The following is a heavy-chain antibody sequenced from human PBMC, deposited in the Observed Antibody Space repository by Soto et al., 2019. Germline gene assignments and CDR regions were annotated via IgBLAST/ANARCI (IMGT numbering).Heavy chain of an antibody. J-gene: IGHJ4*02. CDR3: ARGSLYPPLMSSSPYYFDY. Sequence: ASVKVSCKASGGTFSSYAISWVRQAPGQGLEWMGGIIPIFGTANYAQKFQGRVTITADESTSTAYMELSSLRSEDTAVYYCARGSLYPPLMSSSPYYFDYWGQGTLVTVSS. CDR2: IIPIFGTA. CDR1: GGTFSSYA. V-gene: IGHV1-69*13. D-gene: IGHD6-13*01.